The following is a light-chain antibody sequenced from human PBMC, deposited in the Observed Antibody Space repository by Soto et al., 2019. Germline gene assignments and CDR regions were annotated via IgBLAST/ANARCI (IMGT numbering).Light chain of an antibody. CDR3: AAWDDSLNGPV. V-gene: IGLV1-44*01. CDR1: SSNIGIKT. CDR2: SSN. Sequence: QSVLTQPPSASGTPGQRVTISCSGSSSNIGIKTVNWYQQLPGTAPKLLIYSSNQRPSGVPDRFSGSKSGTSASLAISGLQSEDEADYYCAAWDDSLNGPVFGTGTKVTVL. J-gene: IGLJ1*01.